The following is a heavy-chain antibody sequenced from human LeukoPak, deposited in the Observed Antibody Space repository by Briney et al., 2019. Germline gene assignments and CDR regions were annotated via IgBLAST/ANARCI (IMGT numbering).Heavy chain of an antibody. D-gene: IGHD3-22*01. V-gene: IGHV3-33*01. CDR2: IWYDGRKT. J-gene: IGHJ3*02. CDR1: GFTFSSYG. Sequence: QPGRSLRLSRAASGFTFSSYGMHWVRQAPGKGLEWVAVIWYDGRKTYHADSVKGQFTISRGNSKNTLYLQMNSLRAEDTAVYYCARAQDYDNSGFVDGFDIWGQGTMVTVSS. CDR3: ARAQDYDNSGFVDGFDI.